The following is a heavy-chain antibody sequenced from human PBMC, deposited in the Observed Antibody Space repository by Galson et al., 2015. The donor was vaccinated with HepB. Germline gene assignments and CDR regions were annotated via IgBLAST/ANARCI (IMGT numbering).Heavy chain of an antibody. CDR3: ARRLGYNYDSSGYHFDH. J-gene: IGHJ4*02. Sequence: QSGAEVKKPGETLKISCKGSGYSFTTYWIGWVRQMPGKGLEWMGIIYPGDSDTRYSPSFEGQVTISADKSISTAYLQWSSLKASDTAMYYCARRLGYNYDSSGYHFDHWGQGSLVTVSS. V-gene: IGHV5-51*01. CDR2: IYPGDSDT. CDR1: GYSFTTYW. D-gene: IGHD3-22*01.